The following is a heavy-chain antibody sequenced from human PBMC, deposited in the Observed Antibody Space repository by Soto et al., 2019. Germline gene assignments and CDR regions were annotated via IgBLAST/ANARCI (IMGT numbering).Heavy chain of an antibody. CDR2: ISIRGGDE. CDR1: GFTFSSYA. CDR3: ARGTRVARQNLDY. D-gene: IGHD1-1*01. J-gene: IGHJ4*02. Sequence: QVQLVESGGGVVQPGKSLRLSCAASGFTFSSYAMHWARQAPVKGLEWETVISIRGGDEYYAESVRGRFTISRDDSKNKLYLKMDSLRVEDTAVYYCARGTRVARQNLDYWGQGTMVTVSS. V-gene: IGHV3-30*03.